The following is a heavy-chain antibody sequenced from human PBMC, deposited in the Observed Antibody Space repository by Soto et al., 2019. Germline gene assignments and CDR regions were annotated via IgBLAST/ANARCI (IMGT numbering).Heavy chain of an antibody. CDR3: ANDYGAYKSYYGMDV. J-gene: IGHJ6*02. CDR2: IYYSGST. V-gene: IGHV4-39*01. D-gene: IGHD4-17*01. CDR1: GASVTSSTYY. Sequence: QLQLQEAGPGLVKPSETLSLTCTVSGASVTSSTYYWVWIRQPPGKGLEWIGSIYYSGSTYYNPSLRSRVTISVDTSKNQVSLKLTSVTAADTAVYYCANDYGAYKSYYGMDVWGQGTTVTVSS.